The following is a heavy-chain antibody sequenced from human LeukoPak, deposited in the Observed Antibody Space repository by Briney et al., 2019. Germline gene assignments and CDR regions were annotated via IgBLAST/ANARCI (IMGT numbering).Heavy chain of an antibody. CDR2: ISYDGSNK. V-gene: IGHV3-30*03. J-gene: IGHJ3*02. D-gene: IGHD2-2*01. Sequence: GGSLRLSCAASGFTFSSYGMHWVRQAPGKGLEWVAVISYDGSNKYYADSVKGRFTISRDNSKNTLYLQMNSLRAEDTAVYYCARVVPAAPDAFDIWGQGTMVTVSS. CDR3: ARVVPAAPDAFDI. CDR1: GFTFSSYG.